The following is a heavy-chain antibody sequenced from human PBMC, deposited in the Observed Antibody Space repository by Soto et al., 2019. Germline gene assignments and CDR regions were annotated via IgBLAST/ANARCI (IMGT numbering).Heavy chain of an antibody. D-gene: IGHD3-3*02. CDR1: GFTFDDYA. CDR2: ISWNSGSI. CDR3: ATGCTSRSIYWVFGY. Sequence: LRLSCAASGFTFDDYAMHWVRQAPGKGLEWVSGISWNSGSIGYADSVKGRFTISRDNAKNSLYLQMNSLRAEATALSDCATGCTSRSIYWVFGYWGRGSLVAVSS. V-gene: IGHV3-9*01. J-gene: IGHJ4*01.